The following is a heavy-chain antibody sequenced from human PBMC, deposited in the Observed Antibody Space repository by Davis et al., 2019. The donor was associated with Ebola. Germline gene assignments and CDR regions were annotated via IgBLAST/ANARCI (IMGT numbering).Heavy chain of an antibody. D-gene: IGHD2-2*01. Sequence: MPSETLSLACNVSGFSISGGYYWGWIRQAPGKGMEWIGSISHSGSTYFTPSLASRVTISVDTSKNQFSLKLSSVTAADTAVYYCARVGPAALDYWGQGTLVTVSS. CDR3: ARVGPAALDY. V-gene: IGHV4-38-2*02. CDR1: GFSISGGYY. J-gene: IGHJ4*02. CDR2: ISHSGST.